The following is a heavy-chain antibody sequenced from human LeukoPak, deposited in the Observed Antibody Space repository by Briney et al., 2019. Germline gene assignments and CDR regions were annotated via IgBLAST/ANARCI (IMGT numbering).Heavy chain of an antibody. CDR3: ARGDDSSGYSYDY. D-gene: IGHD3-22*01. Sequence: PVGSLRLSCAASGFTFSSYEMNWVRQAPGKGLEWVSYISSSGSTIYYADSVQGRFTISRDNAKNSLYLQMNSLRAEDTAVYYCARGDDSSGYSYDYWGQDTLVPVSS. V-gene: IGHV3-48*03. J-gene: IGHJ4*02. CDR2: ISSSGSTI. CDR1: GFTFSSYE.